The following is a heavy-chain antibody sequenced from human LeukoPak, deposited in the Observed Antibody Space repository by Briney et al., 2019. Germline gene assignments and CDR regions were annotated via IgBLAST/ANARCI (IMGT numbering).Heavy chain of an antibody. CDR3: ARGGTYGSGSSLEDY. V-gene: IGHV4-30-4*02. CDR2: IYYSGST. CDR1: GGSISSGDYY. D-gene: IGHD3-10*01. Sequence: SETLSLTCTVSGGSISSGDYYWSWIRQPPGKGLEWIGHIYYSGSTYYNPSLKSRVTISVDTSKNQFSLKLSSVTAADTAVYYCARGGTYGSGSSLEDYWGQGTLVTVSS. J-gene: IGHJ4*02.